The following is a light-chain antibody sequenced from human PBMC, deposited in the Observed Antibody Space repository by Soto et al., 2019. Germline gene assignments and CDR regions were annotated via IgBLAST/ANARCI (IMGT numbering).Light chain of an antibody. J-gene: IGLJ3*02. CDR3: CSHAASRPAWV. V-gene: IGLV2-23*02. Sequence: QSALTQPASVSGSPGQSITISCTGTNSDVGSSNLVSWYQQHPGRAPKLMIYEVSRRPSGVSNRFSGSKSGNTASLTISGVQAEDEADYYCCSHAASRPAWVFGGGTKLTVL. CDR1: NSDVGSSNL. CDR2: EVS.